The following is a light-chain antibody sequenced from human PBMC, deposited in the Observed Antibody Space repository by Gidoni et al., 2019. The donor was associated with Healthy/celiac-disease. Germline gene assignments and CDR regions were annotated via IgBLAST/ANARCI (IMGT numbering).Light chain of an antibody. CDR3: SSYTSSSTWV. CDR1: SSDVGGYNY. J-gene: IGLJ3*02. CDR2: EVS. Sequence: QSALTQPASVSGSPGQSITISCTGTSSDVGGYNYVAWYQQHPGKAPKLMIYEVSTQPSGVSNRFSGSKSGNTASLTISGLQAEDEADYYCSSYTSSSTWVFGGGTTLSVL. V-gene: IGLV2-14*01.